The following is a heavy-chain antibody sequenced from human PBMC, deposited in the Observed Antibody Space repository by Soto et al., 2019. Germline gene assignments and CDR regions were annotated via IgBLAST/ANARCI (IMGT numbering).Heavy chain of an antibody. D-gene: IGHD3-9*01. CDR2: INEDSTYI. J-gene: IGHJ6*03. Sequence: EVRLVESGGGLVKPGGSLRLSCAASGFTFSAFSMNWVRQAPGKGLEWLSSINEDSTYIYYADSLRGRSTISRENAKGSLYLQIDSLRAEDTAVYYCVRDFGRYFRSGYMDVWGDGATVIVS. CDR1: GFTFSAFS. CDR3: VRDFGRYFRSGYMDV. V-gene: IGHV3-21*02.